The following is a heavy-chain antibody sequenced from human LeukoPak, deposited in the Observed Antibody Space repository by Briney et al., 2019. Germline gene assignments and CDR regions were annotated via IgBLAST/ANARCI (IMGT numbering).Heavy chain of an antibody. J-gene: IGHJ4*02. V-gene: IGHV3-21*04. D-gene: IGHD3-22*01. CDR1: GFTFSSYS. CDR3: ASPNEWLLLGGFDY. CDR2: ISSSSSNI. Sequence: GGSLRLSCAASGFTFSSYSMNWVRQAPGKGLEWVSSISSSSSNIYYADSVKGRFIISRDNSNDTVYLQMNSLRADDTAIYYCASPNEWLLLGGFDYWGQGTLVIVSS.